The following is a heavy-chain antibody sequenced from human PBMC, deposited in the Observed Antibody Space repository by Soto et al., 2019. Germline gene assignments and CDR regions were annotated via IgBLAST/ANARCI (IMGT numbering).Heavy chain of an antibody. CDR3: ARAGGYRRYFDPDYYYGMDV. CDR1: GVTFSSRA. V-gene: IGHV3-30-3*01. D-gene: IGHD3-9*01. CDR2: ISYDGSNK. J-gene: IGHJ6*01. Sequence: VQLVEAGGGLVQPGGSLRLSCTASGVTFSSRAMNWVRQFPGRGLEWVAVISYDGSNKYYADSVKGRFTVSRDNSKNTMYLQMNSLRAENTAVYYCARAGGYRRYFDPDYYYGMDVWGQGTTVTVSS.